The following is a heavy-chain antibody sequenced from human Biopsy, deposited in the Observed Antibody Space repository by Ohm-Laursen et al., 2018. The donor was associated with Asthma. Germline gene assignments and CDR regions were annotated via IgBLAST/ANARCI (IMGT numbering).Heavy chain of an antibody. V-gene: IGHV3-30*18. Sequence: SLRLSCAAPGFNFHNYGMNWVRRAPGKGLEWVAQILFDGRKINYPDSVKGRFTVSRDNSKNMVYLQMNSLRPEDTAVYYCAKDRVAGRSYYFDYWGQGSLVSVSS. CDR2: ILFDGRKI. J-gene: IGHJ4*02. CDR1: GFNFHNYG. D-gene: IGHD6-13*01. CDR3: AKDRVAGRSYYFDY.